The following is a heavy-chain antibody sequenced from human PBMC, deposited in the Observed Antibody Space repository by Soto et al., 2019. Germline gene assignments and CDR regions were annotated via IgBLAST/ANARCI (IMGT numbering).Heavy chain of an antibody. D-gene: IGHD6-13*01. CDR1: GVYISNYY. V-gene: IGHV4-4*07. CDR2: IYSSGST. CDR3: ARQTTYSSSWYDY. Sequence: SDTLSLTCTVSGVYISNYYWTWIRQPAGKGLEWIGRIYSSGSTNYNSSLKSRVTMSVDTSKNQFSLKLTSVTAADTAVYYCARQTTYSSSWYDYWGQGTLVTVSS. J-gene: IGHJ4*02.